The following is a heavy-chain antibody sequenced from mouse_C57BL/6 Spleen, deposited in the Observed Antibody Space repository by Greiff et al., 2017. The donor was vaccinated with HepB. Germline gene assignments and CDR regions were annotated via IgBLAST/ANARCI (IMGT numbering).Heavy chain of an antibody. CDR2: IYPSDSET. J-gene: IGHJ1*03. V-gene: IGHV1-61*01. CDR1: GYTFTSYW. CDR3: ARRDLVSYWYFDV. Sequence: VQLQQSGAELVRPGSSVKLSCKASGYTFTSYWMDWVKQRPGQGLEWIGNIYPSDSETHYNQKFKDKATLTVDKSSSTAYMQLSSLTSEDSAVYYCARRDLVSYWYFDVWGTGTTVTVSS.